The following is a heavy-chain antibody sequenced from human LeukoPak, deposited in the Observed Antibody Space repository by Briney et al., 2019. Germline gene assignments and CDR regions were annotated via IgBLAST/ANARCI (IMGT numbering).Heavy chain of an antibody. CDR1: AFTFSSYP. V-gene: IGHV3-23*01. D-gene: IGHD6-19*01. J-gene: IGHJ4*02. CDR2: ITGSGDTT. CDR3: AKPAISSSGWYYDY. Sequence: GGSLRLSCAACAFTFSSYPMTWVRQAPGKGLEWVSSITGSGDTTYYAGSVKGRFTISRDNSKNTLYLQMNSLRAEDTAVYYCAKPAISSSGWYYDYWGQGTLVTVSS.